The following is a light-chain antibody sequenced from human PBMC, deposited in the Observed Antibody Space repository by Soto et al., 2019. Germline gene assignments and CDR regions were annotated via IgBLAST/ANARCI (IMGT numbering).Light chain of an antibody. J-gene: IGKJ2*01. CDR2: GTS. CDR3: QQYGSSPFT. CDR1: QSVGSTY. V-gene: IGKV3-20*01. Sequence: EIVLTQSPSTLSLSPGERATLSCRASQSVGSTYLAWYQQKPGQAPRLLIYGTSTRATGIPDRFSGSGSGTDFTLTISRLEPEDFAVYYCQQYGSSPFTFGQGANLEIK.